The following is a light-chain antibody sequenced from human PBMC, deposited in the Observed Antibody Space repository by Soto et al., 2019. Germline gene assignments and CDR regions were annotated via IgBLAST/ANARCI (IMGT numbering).Light chain of an antibody. CDR1: SGHSTYA. CDR3: QTWVTGIHSVV. Sequence: QPVLTQSPSASASLGASVKLTCTLSSGHSTYAIAWHQQQSEKGPRYLMKLNSDGSHSKGDGIPDRFSGSSSGAERYLTISSLQSEDEADYYCQTWVTGIHSVVFGGGTKLTVL. V-gene: IGLV4-69*01. J-gene: IGLJ2*01. CDR2: LNSDGSH.